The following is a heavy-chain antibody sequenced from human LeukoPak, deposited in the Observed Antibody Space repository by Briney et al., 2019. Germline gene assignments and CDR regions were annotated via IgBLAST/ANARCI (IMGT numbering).Heavy chain of an antibody. CDR1: GVSFSGYY. V-gene: IGHV4-34*01. D-gene: IGHD3-22*01. Sequence: SETLSLTCAVYGVSFSGYYWSWIRQPPGKGLEWIGEINHSGSTNYNPSLKSRVTISVDTSKNQFSLKLSSVTAADTAVYYCARHRYYYDSSGYYYANRYFDYWGQGTLVTVSS. J-gene: IGHJ4*02. CDR2: INHSGST. CDR3: ARHRYYYDSSGYYYANRYFDY.